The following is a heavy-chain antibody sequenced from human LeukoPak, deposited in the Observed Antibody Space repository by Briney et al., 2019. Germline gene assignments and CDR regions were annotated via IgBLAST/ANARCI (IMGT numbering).Heavy chain of an antibody. J-gene: IGHJ2*01. V-gene: IGHV3-30*14. D-gene: IGHD5-18*01. CDR2: ISYDGSNK. Sequence: GGSLRLSCAASGFTFSSYAMHWVRQAPGKGLEWVAVISYDGSNKYYADSVKGRFTISRDNSKNTLYLQMNSLRAEDTAVYYCARDASDTAMDWYFDLWGRGTLVTVSS. CDR3: ARDASDTAMDWYFDL. CDR1: GFTFSSYA.